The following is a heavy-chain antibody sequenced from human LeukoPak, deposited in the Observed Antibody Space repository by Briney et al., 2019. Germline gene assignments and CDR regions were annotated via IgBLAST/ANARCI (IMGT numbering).Heavy chain of an antibody. CDR2: ISGSGEST. J-gene: IGHJ4*02. CDR1: GFTFSSYA. Sequence: GGSLRLSCAASGFTFSSYAMSGVRQAPGKGLEWVSAISGSGESTYYADSVKGRFTISRDNSKNTVYLQMNSLRAEDTAIYYCAKTIGSAYGPIDYWGQRTLVTVSS. V-gene: IGHV3-23*01. CDR3: AKTIGSAYGPIDY. D-gene: IGHD3-10*01.